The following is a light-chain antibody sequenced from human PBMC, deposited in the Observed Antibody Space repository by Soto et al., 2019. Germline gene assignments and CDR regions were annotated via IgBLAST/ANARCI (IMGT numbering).Light chain of an antibody. V-gene: IGKV1-39*01. J-gene: IGKJ3*01. CDR2: AAS. CDR1: QSISSY. CDR3: QQSYTNPLFS. Sequence: DIQMTQSPSSLSASVGDRVTITCRASQSISSYLNWYQQKPGKAPKLLIFAASTLQSGVSSRFSCSGSGTDFTLTISSLQPEDFATYYCQQSYTNPLFSFGPGTKVDIK.